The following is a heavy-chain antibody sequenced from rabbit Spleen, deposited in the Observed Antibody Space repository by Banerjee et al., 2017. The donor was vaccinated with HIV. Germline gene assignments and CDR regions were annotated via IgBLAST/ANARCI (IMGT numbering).Heavy chain of an antibody. Sequence: QSLEESGGGLVKPGASLTLTCKASGLDFSGDSYDSYMRWVRQAPGKGLEWIACIDIGSSGFTYFASWAKGRFTISKTSSTTVTLQMTSLTAADTATYFCARDTSSSFSSYGMDLWGQGTLVTVS. CDR1: GLDFSGDSY. J-gene: IGHJ6*01. V-gene: IGHV1S40*01. D-gene: IGHD1-1*01. CDR3: ARDTSSSFSSYGMDL. CDR2: IDIGSSGFT.